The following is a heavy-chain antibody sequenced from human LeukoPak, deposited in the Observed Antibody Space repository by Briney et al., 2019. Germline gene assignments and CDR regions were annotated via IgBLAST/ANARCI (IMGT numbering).Heavy chain of an antibody. CDR3: ASHLAVADYYFDY. CDR1: DGSFSGYY. V-gene: IGHV4-34*01. D-gene: IGHD6-19*01. Sequence: LETLSLTCAVYDGSFSGYYWSWIRQPPGKGLEWIGEINHSGSTNYNPSLKSRVTISADTSKNQFSLKVTSLTAADTAVYYCASHLAVADYYFDYWGQGTLVTVSS. J-gene: IGHJ4*02. CDR2: INHSGST.